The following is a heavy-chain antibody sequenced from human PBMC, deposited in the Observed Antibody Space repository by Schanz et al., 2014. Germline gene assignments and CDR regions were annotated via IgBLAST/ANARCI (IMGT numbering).Heavy chain of an antibody. Sequence: QVQLVQSGAEVQKPGASVMLSCKTSGYSFNLFGVSWVRHAPGQGLEWMGRIIPITGITNYAQKFQGRVTFTADKSTSTAFLEVNSLRSEDTAVYYCARTGYDPSLTHWGQGTLVTVSS. CDR2: IIPITGIT. J-gene: IGHJ4*02. D-gene: IGHD5-12*01. V-gene: IGHV1-69*04. CDR3: ARTGYDPSLTH. CDR1: GYSFNLFG.